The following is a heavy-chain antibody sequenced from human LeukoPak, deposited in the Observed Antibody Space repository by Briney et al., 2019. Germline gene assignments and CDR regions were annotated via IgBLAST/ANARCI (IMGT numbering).Heavy chain of an antibody. V-gene: IGHV1-18*01. CDR3: ATGPRLYEPFAGFAYYFDY. D-gene: IGHD3-3*01. CDR1: GYTFTIYG. Sequence: ASVKVSCKTSGYTFTIYGITWVRQAPGQGLEWMGWSSTYNGNTKYAQEFQGRVSMTTDTSTRTAYSELRGLRYDHEAVHCCATGPRLYEPFAGFAYYFDYWGQGTLVTVSS. J-gene: IGHJ4*02. CDR2: SSTYNGNT.